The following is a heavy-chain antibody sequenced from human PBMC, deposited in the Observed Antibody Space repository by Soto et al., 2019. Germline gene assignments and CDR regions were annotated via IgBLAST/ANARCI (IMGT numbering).Heavy chain of an antibody. D-gene: IGHD3-3*01. CDR1: GFTFSSYA. Sequence: GGSLRLSCAASGFTFSSYAMSWVRQAPGKGLEWVSAISGSGGSTYYADSVKGRFTISRDNSKNTLYLQMNSLRAEDTAVYYCAKAEDYDFWSGYYSPLFDYWGQGTLVTVSS. CDR2: ISGSGGST. V-gene: IGHV3-23*01. J-gene: IGHJ4*02. CDR3: AKAEDYDFWSGYYSPLFDY.